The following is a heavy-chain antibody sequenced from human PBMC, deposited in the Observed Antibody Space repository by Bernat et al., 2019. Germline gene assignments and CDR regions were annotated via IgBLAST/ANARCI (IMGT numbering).Heavy chain of an antibody. J-gene: IGHJ4*02. D-gene: IGHD3-3*01. CDR1: GFTFSSYS. V-gene: IGHV3-21*01. Sequence: EVQLVESGGGLVKPGGSLRLSCAASGFTFSSYSMNWVRQAPGKGLEWVSFISSSSSYIYYADSVKGRFTISRDNAKNSLYLQMNSLRAEDTAVYYCARGKTIFAYDYWGQGTLVTVSS. CDR2: ISSSSSYI. CDR3: ARGKTIFAYDY.